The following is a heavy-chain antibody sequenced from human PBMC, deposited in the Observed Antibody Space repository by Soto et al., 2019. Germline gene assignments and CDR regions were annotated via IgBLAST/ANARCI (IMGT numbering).Heavy chain of an antibody. CDR3: ARASYGSGSNY. D-gene: IGHD3-10*01. CDR1: GGSISSGDYY. CDR2: IYYSGST. Sequence: SETLSLTCTVSGGSISSGDYYWSWIRQPPGKGLEWIGYIYYSGSTYYNPSLKSRVTISVDTSKNQFSLKLSSVTAAGTAVYYCARASYGSGSNYWGQGTLVTVSS. V-gene: IGHV4-30-4*01. J-gene: IGHJ4*02.